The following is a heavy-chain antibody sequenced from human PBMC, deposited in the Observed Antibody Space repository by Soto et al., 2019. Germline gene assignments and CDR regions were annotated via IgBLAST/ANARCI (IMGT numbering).Heavy chain of an antibody. V-gene: IGHV1-69*13. CDR3: ARGGLRSSPMDV. Sequence: ASVKVSCKASGGTFSSYAISWVRQAPGQGLEWMGGIIPIFGTANYAQKFQGRVTITADESTSTAYMELSSLRSEDTAVYYCARGGLRSSPMDVWGQGTTVTVSS. CDR2: IIPIFGTA. D-gene: IGHD3-3*01. J-gene: IGHJ6*02. CDR1: GGTFSSYA.